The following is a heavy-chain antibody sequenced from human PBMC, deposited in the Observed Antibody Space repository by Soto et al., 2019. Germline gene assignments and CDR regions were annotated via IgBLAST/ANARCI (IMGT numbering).Heavy chain of an antibody. Sequence: LSSTCIVSGGSISSYYCSWIRQPPGKGLEWIGYVYYSGSTNYNPSLKDRVTISVDTSKNRFSLKLSSVTAADTAVYYCARYRSSGYSYYFDYWGQGTLVTVSS. CDR3: ARYRSSGYSYYFDY. J-gene: IGHJ4*02. D-gene: IGHD3-22*01. CDR2: VYYSGST. V-gene: IGHV4-59*01. CDR1: GGSISSYY.